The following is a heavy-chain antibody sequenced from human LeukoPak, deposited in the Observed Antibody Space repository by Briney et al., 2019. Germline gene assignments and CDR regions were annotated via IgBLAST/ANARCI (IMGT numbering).Heavy chain of an antibody. CDR2: ISAYNGNT. V-gene: IGHV1-18*01. J-gene: IGHJ4*02. CDR3: ARDYGSYGDYGY. CDR1: GCTLTSYV. D-gene: IGHD4-17*01. Sequence: ASVKVSCKASGCTLTSYVISWVRQAAAQGLAGVGWISAYNGNTNYAQKLQGRVTMTTDTSTSTAYMELRSLRSDDTAVYYCARDYGSYGDYGYWGQGTLVTVSS.